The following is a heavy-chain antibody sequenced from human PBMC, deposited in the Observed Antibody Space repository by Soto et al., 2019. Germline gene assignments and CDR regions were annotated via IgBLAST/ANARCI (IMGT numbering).Heavy chain of an antibody. CDR2: IYYSGST. J-gene: IGHJ3*02. V-gene: IGHV4-31*03. CDR1: GGSISSGGYY. D-gene: IGHD5-18*01. CDR3: ARSLRYSYGPLDAFDI. Sequence: SETLSLTCTVSGGSISSGGYYWSWIRQHPGKGLEWIGYIYYSGSTYYNPSLKSRVTISVDTSKNQFSLKLSSVTAADTAVYYCARSLRYSYGPLDAFDIWGQGTMVTVSS.